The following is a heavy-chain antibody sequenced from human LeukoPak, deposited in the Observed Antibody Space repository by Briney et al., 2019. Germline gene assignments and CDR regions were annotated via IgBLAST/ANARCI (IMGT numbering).Heavy chain of an antibody. Sequence: ASVRVSCKPSGYTFTAHYLHWVRQAPGKGLQWMGWINPDSGGTNYAQTFQGRVTMSSDTSVDTAYMELTSLTSDDSAVYYCARDLDNWNYDPFDYWGQGTLVTVSS. J-gene: IGHJ4*02. CDR1: GYTFTAHY. D-gene: IGHD1-7*01. CDR2: INPDSGGT. V-gene: IGHV1-2*02. CDR3: ARDLDNWNYDPFDY.